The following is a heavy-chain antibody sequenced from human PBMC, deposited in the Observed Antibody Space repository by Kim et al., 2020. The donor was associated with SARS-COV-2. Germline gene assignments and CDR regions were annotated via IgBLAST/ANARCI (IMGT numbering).Heavy chain of an antibody. Sequence: GSLRLSCAASGFTFSSYAMHWVRQAPGKGLEWVAVISYDGSNKYYADSVKGRFTISRDNSKNTLYLQMNSLRAEDTAVYYCARDYYDSSGRAAGYGMDVWGQGTTVTVSS. CDR3: ARDYYDSSGRAAGYGMDV. J-gene: IGHJ6*02. V-gene: IGHV3-30*04. CDR1: GFTFSSYA. D-gene: IGHD3-22*01. CDR2: ISYDGSNK.